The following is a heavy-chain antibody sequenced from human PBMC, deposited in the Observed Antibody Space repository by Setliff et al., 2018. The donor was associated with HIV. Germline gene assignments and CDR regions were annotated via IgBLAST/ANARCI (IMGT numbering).Heavy chain of an antibody. D-gene: IGHD3-22*01. Sequence: SGPTLVNPTQTLTLTCTFSGFSLTTTGVGVGWIRHPPGKALEWLARIDWDDDKYYSTSLMTRLTISKDTSKNQVVLIMTNMNPVDTATYYCTRRSTGGYYDYWGQGTLVTVSS. J-gene: IGHJ4*02. CDR1: GFSLTTTGVG. V-gene: IGHV2-70*12. CDR3: TRRSTGGYYDY. CDR2: IDWDDDK.